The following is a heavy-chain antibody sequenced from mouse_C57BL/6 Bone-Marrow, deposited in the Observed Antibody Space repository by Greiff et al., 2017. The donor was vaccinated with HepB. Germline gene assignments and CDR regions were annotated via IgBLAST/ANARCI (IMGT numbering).Heavy chain of an antibody. CDR3: ARPGYYYGSSYYFDY. J-gene: IGHJ2*01. CDR1: GYTFTSYW. V-gene: IGHV1-64*01. Sequence: QVQLQQPGAELVKPGASVKLSCKASGYTFTSYWMHWVKQRPGQGLEWIGMIHPNSGSTNYNEKFKSKATLTVDKSSSTAYMQLSSLTSEDSAVYYCARPGYYYGSSYYFDYWGQGTTLTVSS. D-gene: IGHD1-1*01. CDR2: IHPNSGST.